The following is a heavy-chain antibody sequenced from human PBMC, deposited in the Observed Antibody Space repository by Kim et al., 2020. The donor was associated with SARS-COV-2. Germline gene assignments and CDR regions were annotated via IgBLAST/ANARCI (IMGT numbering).Heavy chain of an antibody. CDR3: ARDWNIAAAGTPPSYYFDY. J-gene: IGHJ4*02. CDR1: GYTFTSYY. CDR2: INPSGGST. Sequence: ASVKVSCKASGYTFTSYYMHWVRQAPGQGLEWMGIINPSGGSTSYAQKFQGRVTMTRDTSTSTVYMELSSLRSEDTAVYYCARDWNIAAAGTPPSYYFDYWGQGTLVTVSS. V-gene: IGHV1-46*01. D-gene: IGHD6-13*01.